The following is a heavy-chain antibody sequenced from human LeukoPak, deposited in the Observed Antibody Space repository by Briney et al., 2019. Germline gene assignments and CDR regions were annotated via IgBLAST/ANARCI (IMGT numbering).Heavy chain of an antibody. D-gene: IGHD4-11*01. CDR1: GFTFSTYW. CDR3: ARVGRDSKYGYFDF. CDR2: IKQDESEK. J-gene: IGHJ4*02. V-gene: IGHV3-7*01. Sequence: GGSLRLSCAASGFTFSTYWMSWARQAPGKGLEWVANIKQDESEKYYMDSVKGRFTISRDNAENSLSLQMSSLRADDTAVYYCARVGRDSKYGYFDFWGQGTLVTVSS.